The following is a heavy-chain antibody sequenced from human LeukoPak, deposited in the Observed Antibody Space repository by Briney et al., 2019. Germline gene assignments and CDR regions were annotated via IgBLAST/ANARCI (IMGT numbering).Heavy chain of an antibody. CDR3: AKDETWIQLWMNPFDY. J-gene: IGHJ4*02. Sequence: GGSLRLSCAASGFTFSSYAMSWVRQAPGKGLEWVSAISGSGGSTYYADSVKGRFTISRDNSKNTLYLQMNSLRAEDTAVYYCAKDETWIQLWMNPFDYWGQGTLVTVSS. CDR2: ISGSGGST. V-gene: IGHV3-23*01. CDR1: GFTFSSYA. D-gene: IGHD5-18*01.